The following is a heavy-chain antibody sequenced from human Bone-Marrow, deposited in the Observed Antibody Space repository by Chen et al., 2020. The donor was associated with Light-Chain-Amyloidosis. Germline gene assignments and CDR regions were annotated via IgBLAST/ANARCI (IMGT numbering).Heavy chain of an antibody. CDR1: GGSFSGYY. V-gene: IGHV4-34*01. D-gene: IGHD2-15*01. CDR2: INHSGST. Sequence: QVQLQQWGAGLLKPSETLSLTCAVYGGSFSGYYWSWIRQPPGKGLEWIGEINHSGSTNYNPSLKSRVTISVDTSKNQFSLKLSSVTAADTAVYYCARGLDCSGGSCYFARNVNWFDLWGQGTLVTVSS. CDR3: ARGLDCSGGSCYFARNVNWFDL. J-gene: IGHJ5*02.